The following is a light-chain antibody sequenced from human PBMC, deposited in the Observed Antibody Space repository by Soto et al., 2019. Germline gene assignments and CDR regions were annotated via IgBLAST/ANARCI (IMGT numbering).Light chain of an antibody. CDR1: QSISSW. J-gene: IGKJ4*01. CDR2: DAS. Sequence: DIQMTQSPSTLSASVGDRFTITCRAIQSISSWLAWYQQKPGKAPKLLIYDASSLESGVPSRFRGSGSGTEFTLTISSLQPDDFETYYCQQYNSYPLTFGGGTKVDIK. V-gene: IGKV1-5*01. CDR3: QQYNSYPLT.